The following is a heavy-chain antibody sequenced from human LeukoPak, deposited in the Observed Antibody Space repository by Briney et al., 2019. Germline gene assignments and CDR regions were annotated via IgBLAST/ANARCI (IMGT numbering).Heavy chain of an antibody. CDR2: ISYDGSNK. Sequence: GGSLRLSCAASGFTFSSYGMHWVRQAPGKGLEWVAVISYDGSNKYYADSVKGRFTISRDNSKNTLYLQMNSLRAEDTAVYYCAKDLSGSYYLGGYWGQGTLVTVSS. J-gene: IGHJ4*02. V-gene: IGHV3-30*18. CDR3: AKDLSGSYYLGGY. CDR1: GFTFSSYG. D-gene: IGHD1-26*01.